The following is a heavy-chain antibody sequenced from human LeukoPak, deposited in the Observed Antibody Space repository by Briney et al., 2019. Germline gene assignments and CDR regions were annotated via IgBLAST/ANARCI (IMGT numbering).Heavy chain of an antibody. V-gene: IGHV3-74*01. CDR3: AKDQDTAMVYYFDY. CDR2: INKDGIIT. D-gene: IGHD5-18*01. J-gene: IGHJ4*02. Sequence: GGSLRLSCEASGFTFSSYWMHWVRQAPGKGLVWVSRINKDGIITSYADSVKGRFTISRDNAKNTLYLQMNSLRAEDTAVYYCAKDQDTAMVYYFDYWGQGTLVTVSS. CDR1: GFTFSSYW.